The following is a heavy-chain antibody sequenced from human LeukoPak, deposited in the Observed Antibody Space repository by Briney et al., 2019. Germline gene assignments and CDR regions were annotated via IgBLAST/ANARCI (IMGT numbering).Heavy chain of an antibody. CDR3: ARDRLHYGEYEKTFDY. CDR1: GFTFSSYS. V-gene: IGHV3-48*01. D-gene: IGHD4-17*01. CDR2: ISYSSSTI. J-gene: IGHJ4*02. Sequence: QPGGSLRLSCAASGFTFSSYSMNWARQAPGKGLEWVSYISYSSSTIYYADSVKGRFTISRDNAKNSLYLQMDSLRAEDTAVYYCARDRLHYGEYEKTFDYWGQGTLVTVSS.